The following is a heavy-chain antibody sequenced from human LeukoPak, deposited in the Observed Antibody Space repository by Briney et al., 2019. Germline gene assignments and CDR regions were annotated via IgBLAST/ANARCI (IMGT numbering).Heavy chain of an antibody. CDR2: IKSDGSST. Sequence: GGSLRLSCAASGFTFSNYWMHWVRHAPGKGPVWVSRIKSDGSSTRFADSVQGRFTISRDNGKNTLYLQMNSLRAEDTAVYYCARGGETNNWYPGYFDHWGQGALVTVSS. D-gene: IGHD1-1*01. CDR1: GFTFSNYW. J-gene: IGHJ4*02. CDR3: ARGGETNNWYPGYFDH. V-gene: IGHV3-74*01.